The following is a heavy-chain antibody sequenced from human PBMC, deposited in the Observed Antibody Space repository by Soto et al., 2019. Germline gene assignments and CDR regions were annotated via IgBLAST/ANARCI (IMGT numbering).Heavy chain of an antibody. J-gene: IGHJ5*02. V-gene: IGHV1-8*01. CDR1: GYTFTSYD. CDR3: ARATPYYDFWSGYGWFDP. CDR2: MNPNSDNT. D-gene: IGHD3-3*01. Sequence: QVQLVQSGAEVKKPGASVKVSCKASGYTFTSYDINWVRQATGQGLEWMGWMNPNSDNTGYAQKFQGRVTMTRNTSISTAYMELSSLRSEDTAVYYCARATPYYDFWSGYGWFDPWGQGTLVTVSS.